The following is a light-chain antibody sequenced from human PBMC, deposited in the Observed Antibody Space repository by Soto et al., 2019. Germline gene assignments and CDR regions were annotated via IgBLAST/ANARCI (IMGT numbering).Light chain of an antibody. Sequence: QSVLTQPPSVSGAPGQRVTIACTASSSNIGAGYDEHWYQQLPGTAPKLLIYGNSNRPSGVPDRFSGSKSGSSAPLAITGLQAEDEADYYCQSYDSSLSGVFGTGTKLTVL. V-gene: IGLV1-40*01. CDR1: SSNIGAGYD. J-gene: IGLJ1*01. CDR3: QSYDSSLSGV. CDR2: GNS.